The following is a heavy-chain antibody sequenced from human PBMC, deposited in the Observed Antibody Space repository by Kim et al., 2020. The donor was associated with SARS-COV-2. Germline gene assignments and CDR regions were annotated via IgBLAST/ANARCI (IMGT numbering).Heavy chain of an antibody. V-gene: IGHV4-34*01. J-gene: IGHJ4*02. Sequence: PSLKSRVTISVDTSKNQFSLKLSSVTAADTAVYYCARGPRGSMVRGVIDYWGQGTLVTVSS. D-gene: IGHD3-10*01. CDR3: ARGPRGSMVRGVIDY.